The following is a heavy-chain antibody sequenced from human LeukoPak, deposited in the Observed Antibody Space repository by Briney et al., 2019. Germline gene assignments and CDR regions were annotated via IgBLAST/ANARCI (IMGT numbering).Heavy chain of an antibody. V-gene: IGHV3-23*01. Sequence: PGGSLRLSCAASGFTFSSNAMSWVRQGPGKGLEWVSAISGSGGSTYYADSVKGRFTISRDNSKNTLYLQMNSLRAEDTAVYYCARGDWKYYDILTGYHGYYYYYGMDVWGQGTTVTVSS. CDR3: ARGDWKYYDILTGYHGYYYYYGMDV. J-gene: IGHJ6*02. CDR2: ISGSGGST. D-gene: IGHD3-9*01. CDR1: GFTFSSNA.